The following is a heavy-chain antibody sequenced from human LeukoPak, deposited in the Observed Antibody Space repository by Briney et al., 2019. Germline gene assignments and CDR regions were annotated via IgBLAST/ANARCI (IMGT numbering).Heavy chain of an antibody. CDR3: ARIVGANGCFDY. D-gene: IGHD1-26*01. CDR2: IYYSGST. V-gene: IGHV4-59*01. Sequence: SETLSLTCAVYGGSFSGYYWTWIRQPPGKGLEWIGYIYYSGSTNYNPSLKSRVTISVDTSKNQFSLKLSSVTAADTAVYYCARIVGANGCFDYWGQGTLVTVSS. J-gene: IGHJ4*02. CDR1: GGSFSGYY.